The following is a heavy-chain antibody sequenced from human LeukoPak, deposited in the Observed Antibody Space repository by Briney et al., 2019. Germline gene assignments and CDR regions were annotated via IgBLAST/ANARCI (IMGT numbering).Heavy chain of an antibody. CDR1: GGSISSSSYY. D-gene: IGHD3-10*01. CDR2: IYYSGST. CDR3: ARQALWFGRTGWFDP. V-gene: IGHV4-39*01. J-gene: IGHJ5*02. Sequence: SETLSLTCTVSGGSISSSSYYWGWIRQPPGKGLEWIGSIYYSGSTYYNPSLKSRVTISVDTSKNQFSLKLSSVTAADTAVYYCARQALWFGRTGWFDPWGQGTLVTVSS.